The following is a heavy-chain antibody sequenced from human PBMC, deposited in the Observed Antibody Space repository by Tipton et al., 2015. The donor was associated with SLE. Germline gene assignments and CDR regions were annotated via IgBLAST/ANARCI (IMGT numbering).Heavy chain of an antibody. CDR1: GYSISIDYY. CDR3: VRDDGAGPYYYGMDV. D-gene: IGHD1-26*01. Sequence: TLSLTCAVSGYSISIDYYWGWSRQPPGKGLGWIGSIYHSGSTYYNPSLKSRVTILIDTSKNQFSLKLSSVTAADTAVYYCVRDDGAGPYYYGMDVWGQGTTVTVSS. V-gene: IGHV4-38-2*02. J-gene: IGHJ6*02. CDR2: IYHSGST.